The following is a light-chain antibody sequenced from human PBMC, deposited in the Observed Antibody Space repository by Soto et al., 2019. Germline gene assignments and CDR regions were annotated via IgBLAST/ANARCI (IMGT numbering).Light chain of an antibody. CDR3: QQYDSSPLT. Sequence: EIVLTQSPGTLSLSPGERATLSCRASQSVSSSYLAWYQQKPGQAPRLLIYGASSGATGIPDRFSGSGSGTDFTLTINRLEPEDFAVYYCQQYDSSPLTFGGGTKVEIK. CDR2: GAS. CDR1: QSVSSSY. V-gene: IGKV3-20*01. J-gene: IGKJ4*01.